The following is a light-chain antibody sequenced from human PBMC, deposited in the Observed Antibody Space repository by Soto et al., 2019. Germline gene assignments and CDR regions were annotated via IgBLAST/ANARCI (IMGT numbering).Light chain of an antibody. CDR1: SGNIAVNY. Sequence: FMLTQPLSVSESPGKTITISCTRSSGNIAVNYVQWYQQRPGSAPSIVIFEDDKRPSGVPDRFSGSIDSSSNSASLTISGLKTEDGADYYCQSFDDNNQGVFGSGTKLTVL. CDR3: QSFDDNNQGV. J-gene: IGLJ1*01. V-gene: IGLV6-57*04. CDR2: EDD.